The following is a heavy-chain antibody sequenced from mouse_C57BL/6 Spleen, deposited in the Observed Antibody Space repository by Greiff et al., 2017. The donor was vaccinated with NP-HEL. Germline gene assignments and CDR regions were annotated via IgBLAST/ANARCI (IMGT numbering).Heavy chain of an antibody. J-gene: IGHJ2*01. CDR3: TRDDYYGSKGDYFDY. CDR1: GFTFSSYA. D-gene: IGHD1-1*01. Sequence: EVKLVESGEGLVKPGGSLKLSCAASGFTFSSYAMSWVRQTPEKRLEWVAYISSGGDYIYYADTVKGRFTISRDNARNTLYLQMSSLKSEDTAMYYCTRDDYYGSKGDYFDYWGQGTTLTVSS. V-gene: IGHV5-9-1*02. CDR2: ISSGGDYI.